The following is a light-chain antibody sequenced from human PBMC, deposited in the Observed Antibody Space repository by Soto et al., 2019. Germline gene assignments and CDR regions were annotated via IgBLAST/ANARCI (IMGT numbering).Light chain of an antibody. Sequence: QSALTQPPSASGTPGQRVTISCSGSSSNIGNNAVNWYQQFPGTAPKLLIYDNIQRPSGVPARFSGSKSGTSASLAISGLQSEDEADYYCAAWGDNLNGWVFGGGTKLTVL. CDR2: DNI. CDR3: AAWGDNLNGWV. V-gene: IGLV1-44*01. CDR1: SSNIGNNA. J-gene: IGLJ3*02.